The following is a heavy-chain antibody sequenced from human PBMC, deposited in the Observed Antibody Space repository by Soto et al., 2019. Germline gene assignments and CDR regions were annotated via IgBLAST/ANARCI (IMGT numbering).Heavy chain of an antibody. CDR2: FDPEDGET. Sequence: QVQLVQSGAEVKKPGASVKVSCKVSGYTLTELSMHWVRQAPGKGLEWMGGFDPEDGETIYAQKFQGRVTMTEDTSTDTAYMELSSLRSEDTAVYYCATLPFARGVMGRWFDPWGQGTLVTVSS. D-gene: IGHD3-10*01. V-gene: IGHV1-24*01. CDR3: ATLPFARGVMGRWFDP. CDR1: GYTLTELS. J-gene: IGHJ5*02.